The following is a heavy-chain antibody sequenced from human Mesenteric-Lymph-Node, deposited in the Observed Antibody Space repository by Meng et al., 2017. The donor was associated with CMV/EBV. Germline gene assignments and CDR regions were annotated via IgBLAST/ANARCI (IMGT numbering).Heavy chain of an antibody. V-gene: IGHV4-59*01. J-gene: IGHJ5*02. Sequence: GSLRLSCTVSGGSISSYYWSWIRQPPGKGLEWIGYIYYSGSTNYNPSLKSRVTISVDTSKNQFSLKLSSVTAADTAVYYCAREELDRYNWFDPWGQGTLVTVSS. CDR2: IYYSGST. D-gene: IGHD1-26*01. CDR1: GGSISSYY. CDR3: AREELDRYNWFDP.